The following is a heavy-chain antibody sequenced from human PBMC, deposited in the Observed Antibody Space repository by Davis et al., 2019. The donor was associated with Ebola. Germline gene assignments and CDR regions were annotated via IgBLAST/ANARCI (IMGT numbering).Heavy chain of an antibody. CDR3: AKVHPPTTVTTGWFDP. D-gene: IGHD4-17*01. J-gene: IGHJ5*02. V-gene: IGHV3-23*01. Sequence: PGGSLRLSCAASGFTFSSYAMSWVRQPPGKGLEWVSSISVRSITYHADSVKGRFTISRDNSKNTLYLQMNSLRAEDTAVYYCAKVHPPTTVTTGWFDPWGQGTLVTASS. CDR2: ISVRSIT. CDR1: GFTFSSYA.